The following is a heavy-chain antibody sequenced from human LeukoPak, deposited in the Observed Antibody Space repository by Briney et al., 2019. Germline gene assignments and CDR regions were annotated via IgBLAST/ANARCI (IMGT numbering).Heavy chain of an antibody. CDR1: GLAVSSNY. D-gene: IGHD3-16*01. CDR2: IYSGGTT. Sequence: PGGSQRLSCAASGLAVSSNYMSWVRQAPGKGLEWVSVIYSGGTTYYADSVKGRFTISRDDSRNTVHLQMNSLRAEDTAVYYCAMGVGRDAFDIWGQGTMVTVSS. V-gene: IGHV3-66*01. CDR3: AMGVGRDAFDI. J-gene: IGHJ3*02.